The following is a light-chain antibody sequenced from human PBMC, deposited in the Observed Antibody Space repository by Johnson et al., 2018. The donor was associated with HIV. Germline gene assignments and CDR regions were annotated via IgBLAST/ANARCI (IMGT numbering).Light chain of an antibody. CDR1: SSNIGNNY. V-gene: IGLV1-51*01. CDR3: GTWDSSLSAHFV. CDR2: DNY. J-gene: IGLJ1*01. Sequence: QSVLTQPPSVYAAPGQKVTISCSGSSSNIGNNYVSWYQQLPGTAPKLLIYDNYKRPSGIPDRFSGSKSGTSATLGITGLQTGDEADYYCGTWDSSLSAHFVFGTGTRVTV.